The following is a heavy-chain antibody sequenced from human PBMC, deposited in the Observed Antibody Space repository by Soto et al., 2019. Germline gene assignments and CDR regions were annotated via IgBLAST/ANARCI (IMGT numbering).Heavy chain of an antibody. CDR3: ARGPHANMGWPYYFGS. CDR2: SSPRGDNS. V-gene: IGHV3-48*02. CDR1: T. Sequence: TMNSVSQTPGKGLEWMSYSSPRGDNSYYTGSVKGRFAISRDNARNSLYLQMNSLRDEDAALYYCARGPHANMGWPYYFGSWSRGVRVIV. D-gene: IGHD6-19*01. J-gene: IGHJ4*02.